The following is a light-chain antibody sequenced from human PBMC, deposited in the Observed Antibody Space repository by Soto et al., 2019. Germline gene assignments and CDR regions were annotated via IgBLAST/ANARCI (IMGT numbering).Light chain of an antibody. V-gene: IGLV1-47*02. CDR3: AAWDDSLSGRHV. CDR2: DND. J-gene: IGLJ1*01. CDR1: SSNIGSNF. Sequence: QPVLTQPPSASGPPGQRVTISCSGGSSNIGSNFVYWYQQLPGTAPKLLIYDNDQRPSGVPDRISGSKSGTSASLAISGLRSEDEADYYCAAWDDSLSGRHVFGTGTKVTV.